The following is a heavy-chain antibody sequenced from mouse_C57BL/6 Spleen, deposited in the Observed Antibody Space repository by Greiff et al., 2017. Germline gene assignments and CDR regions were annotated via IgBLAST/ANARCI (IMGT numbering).Heavy chain of an antibody. Sequence: EVQVVESEGGLVQPGSSMKLSCTASGFTFSDYYMAWVRQVPEKGLEWVANINYDGSSTYYLDSLKSRFIISRDNAKNILYLQMSSLKSEDTATYYCERLGNYVDFDYWGQGTTLTVSS. V-gene: IGHV5-16*01. J-gene: IGHJ2*01. CDR1: GFTFSDYY. D-gene: IGHD2-1*01. CDR3: ERLGNYVDFDY. CDR2: INYDGSST.